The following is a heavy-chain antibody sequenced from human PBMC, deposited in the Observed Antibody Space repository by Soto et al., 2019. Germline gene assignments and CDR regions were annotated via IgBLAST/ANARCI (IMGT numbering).Heavy chain of an antibody. J-gene: IGHJ4*02. V-gene: IGHV3-9*01. D-gene: IGHD6-13*01. Sequence: EVQLVESGGGLVQPGRSLRLSCAASGFTFDDYAMHWVRQAPGKGLEWVSAISWDSDNIDYADSVKGRFTISSDNAKNSLYLQMNSLRTEDTAFYYCAKDIFSTSWSPFDYWGQGTLVTVSS. CDR3: AKDIFSTSWSPFDY. CDR2: ISWDSDNI. CDR1: GFTFDDYA.